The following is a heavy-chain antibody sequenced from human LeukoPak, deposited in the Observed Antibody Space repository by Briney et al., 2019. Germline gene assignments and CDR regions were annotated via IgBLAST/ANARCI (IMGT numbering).Heavy chain of an antibody. CDR2: IKYRGSS. Sequence: SGTLSPTCTVSGGSISSHYWGWIREPPGEGLGGIAYIKYRGSSSYNPSLRSRVTISVDTSKKEFSLKLSSVTAADTAVYYCARDTCSDGVCPDYWGQGILVTVSS. D-gene: IGHD2-8*01. CDR1: GGSISSHY. J-gene: IGHJ4*02. V-gene: IGHV4-59*11. CDR3: ARDTCSDGVCPDY.